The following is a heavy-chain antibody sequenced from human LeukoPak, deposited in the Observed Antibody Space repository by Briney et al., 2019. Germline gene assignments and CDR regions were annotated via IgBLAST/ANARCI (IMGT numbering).Heavy chain of an antibody. CDR3: AREEGSGSYERY. D-gene: IGHD1-26*01. V-gene: IGHV3-74*01. J-gene: IGHJ4*02. Sequence: SGGSLRLSCAVSGFTFSSYWMHWVRQAPGKGLVWVSRIDTDETDTAYADSVKGRFTISRDNAKNTLYLQMNSLRAEDTAVYYCAREEGSGSYERYWGQGTLVTVSS. CDR1: GFTFSSYW. CDR2: IDTDETDT.